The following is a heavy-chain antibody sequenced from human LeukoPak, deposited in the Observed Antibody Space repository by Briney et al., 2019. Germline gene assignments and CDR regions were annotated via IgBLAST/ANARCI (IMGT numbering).Heavy chain of an antibody. CDR1: GGSISSYY. CDR2: IYTSGST. V-gene: IGHV4-4*07. D-gene: IGHD4-17*01. J-gene: IGHJ4*02. CDR3: ARGGGATVTKTEFDY. Sequence: SETLSLPCTVSGGSISSYYWSWIRQPAGKGLEWIGRIYTSGSTNYNPSLKSRVTMSVDTSKNQFSLKLSSVTAADTAVYYCARGGGATVTKTEFDYWGQGTLVTVSS.